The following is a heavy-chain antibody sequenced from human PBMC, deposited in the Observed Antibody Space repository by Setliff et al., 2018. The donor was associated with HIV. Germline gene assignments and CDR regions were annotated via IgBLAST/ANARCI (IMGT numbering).Heavy chain of an antibody. J-gene: IGHJ4*02. D-gene: IGHD3-22*01. Sequence: SETLSLTCTVSGGSISSYYWSWIRQPPGKGLEWIGHIYTSGSTNYNPSLKSRVTISVDTSTNQFSLKLSSVTAADTAVYYCARQAWHYDRDGYFIDYWGQGMLVTVSS. CDR1: GGSISSYY. V-gene: IGHV4-59*08. CDR3: ARQAWHYDRDGYFIDY. CDR2: IYTSGST.